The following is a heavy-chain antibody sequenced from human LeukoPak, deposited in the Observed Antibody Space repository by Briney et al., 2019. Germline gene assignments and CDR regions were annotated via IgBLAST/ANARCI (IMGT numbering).Heavy chain of an antibody. V-gene: IGHV3-53*01. J-gene: IGHJ6*02. CDR3: ARDLVVEAATLDYGMDV. CDR2: IYSGGRT. D-gene: IGHD2-15*01. CDR1: GFTVSSNY. Sequence: GGSLRLSCAASGFTVSSNYMSWVRQAPGKGLEWVSVIYSGGRTDYADSVKGRFTNSRDNSENTVYLQMSSLRAEDTAVYYCARDLVVEAATLDYGMDVWGQGTTVTVSS.